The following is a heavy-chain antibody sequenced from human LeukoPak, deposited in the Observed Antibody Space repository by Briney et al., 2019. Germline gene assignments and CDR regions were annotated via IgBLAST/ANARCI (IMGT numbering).Heavy chain of an antibody. D-gene: IGHD5-12*01. CDR1: GGSISSYY. CDR3: ARVINPGKYSGYVSLWFDP. CDR2: IYYSGST. J-gene: IGHJ5*02. V-gene: IGHV4-59*12. Sequence: SETLSLTCTVSGGSISSYYWSWIRQPPGKGLEWIGYIYYSGSTYYNPSLKSRVTISVDTSKNQFSLKLSSVTAADTAVYYCARVINPGKYSGYVSLWFDPWGQGTLVTVSS.